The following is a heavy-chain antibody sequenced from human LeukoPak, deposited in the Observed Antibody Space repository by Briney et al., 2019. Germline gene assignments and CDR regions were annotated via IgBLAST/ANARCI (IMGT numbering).Heavy chain of an antibody. CDR3: ARGRFLDAFDI. CDR1: GGSISSSNYY. V-gene: IGHV4-39*07. Sequence: PSETLSLTCTVSGGSISSSNYYWGWIRQPPGKGLEWIGSIYYSGSTYNNRSLKSRVTLSLDTSKSQFSLRLSSVTAADTAVYYCARGRFLDAFDIWGQGTMVTVSS. J-gene: IGHJ3*02. D-gene: IGHD3-3*01. CDR2: IYYSGST.